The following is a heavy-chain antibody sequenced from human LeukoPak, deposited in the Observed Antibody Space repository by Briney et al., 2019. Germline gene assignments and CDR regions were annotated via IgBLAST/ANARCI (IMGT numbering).Heavy chain of an antibody. CDR1: GGSISSHY. J-gene: IGHJ5*02. Sequence: SETLSLTCTVSGGSISSHYWSWIRQPPGKGLEWIGYIYYSGSTNYNPSLKSRVTISVDTSKNQFSLQLSSVTAADTAVYYCAREHHDSSNPNWFVPWGEGTLVTVSS. V-gene: IGHV4-59*11. CDR2: IYYSGST. D-gene: IGHD4-11*01. CDR3: AREHHDSSNPNWFVP.